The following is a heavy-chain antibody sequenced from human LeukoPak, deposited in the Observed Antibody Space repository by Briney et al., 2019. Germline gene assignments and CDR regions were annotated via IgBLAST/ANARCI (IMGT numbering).Heavy chain of an antibody. CDR3: AKVRFGVTARYYFDY. D-gene: IGHD3-10*01. CDR2: ISGSGAST. CDR1: GVTFSSYA. Sequence: TGGSLRLSCAASGVTFSSYAMSWVRQAPGKGLEWVSVISGSGASTYYADSVKGRFTISRDNSKNTPYLQMNSLRAEDTAVYYCAKVRFGVTARYYFDYWGQGTLVTVSS. J-gene: IGHJ4*02. V-gene: IGHV3-23*01.